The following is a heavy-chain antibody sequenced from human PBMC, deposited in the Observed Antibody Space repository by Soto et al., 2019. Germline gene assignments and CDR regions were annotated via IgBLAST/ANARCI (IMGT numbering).Heavy chain of an antibody. D-gene: IGHD2-15*01. J-gene: IGHJ4*02. CDR2: ISWNSNII. Sequence: EVQLVESGGGLVQPGRSLRLSCAASGFTFDDYAMHWVRRVPGKGLEWVSSISWNSNIIGYADSVKGSFTISRDNAKNSLYVRINSLRPEDTALYYCAKGGPDGFCSGGRCYVDCCGQGTLVTVSS. CDR3: AKGGPDGFCSGGRCYVDC. V-gene: IGHV3-9*01. CDR1: GFTFDDYA.